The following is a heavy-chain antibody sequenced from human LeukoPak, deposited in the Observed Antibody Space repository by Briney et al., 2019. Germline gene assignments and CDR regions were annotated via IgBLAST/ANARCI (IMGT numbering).Heavy chain of an antibody. CDR3: ARYSSNWGSLDY. V-gene: IGHV4-39*07. J-gene: IGHJ4*02. CDR1: GGSISSNNYY. D-gene: IGHD6-13*01. CDR2: IYYSGRT. Sequence: PSETLSLTCSVSGGSISSNNYYWGWIRQPPGVGLEWIGTIYYSGRTNYNPSLKSRVTISVGTPKNHFSLRLSSVTAADTAVYYCARYSSNWGSLDYWGQGTVVTVSS.